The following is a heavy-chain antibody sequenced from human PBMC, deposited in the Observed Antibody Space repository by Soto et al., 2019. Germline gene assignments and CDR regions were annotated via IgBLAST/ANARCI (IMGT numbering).Heavy chain of an antibody. CDR3: AKGTGYYYYYGMDV. Sequence: EVHLVESGGHLIQPGGSLRLSCAASGFTVSSYYMSWVRQPPGKGLEWVSAISGSGGSTYYADSVKGRFTISRDNSKNTLYLQMNSLRAEDTAVYYCAKGTGYYYYYGMDVWGQGTTVTVSS. J-gene: IGHJ6*02. CDR1: GFTVSSYY. V-gene: IGHV3-23*04. CDR2: ISGSGGST.